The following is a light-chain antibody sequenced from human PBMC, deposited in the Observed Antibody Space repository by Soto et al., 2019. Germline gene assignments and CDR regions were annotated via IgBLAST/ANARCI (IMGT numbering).Light chain of an antibody. CDR2: SAS. J-gene: IGKJ5*01. CDR3: QQTYMTPIT. Sequence: DIQMTQSASSLSASVGETVTITCRASSGINNYLNWYQQKPGRAPKLLIYSASSLQSGIPSRFSGSGSGTDFTDFTLTISSLQPEDFATYYCQQTYMTPITFGQATRLEIK. V-gene: IGKV1-39*01. CDR1: SGINNY.